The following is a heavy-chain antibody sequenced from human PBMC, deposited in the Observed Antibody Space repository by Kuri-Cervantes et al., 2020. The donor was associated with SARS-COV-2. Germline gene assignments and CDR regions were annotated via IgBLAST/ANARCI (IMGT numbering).Heavy chain of an antibody. Sequence: SETLSLTCTVSGGSISSSSYHWGWIRQPPGKGLEWIGSIYYSGSTYYNPSLKSRVTISVDTSKNQFSLKLSSVTAADTAVYYCARVCTIFGVVIHNWFDPWGQGTLVTVSS. CDR3: ARVCTIFGVVIHNWFDP. J-gene: IGHJ5*02. D-gene: IGHD3-3*01. CDR1: GGSISSSSYH. CDR2: IYYSGST. V-gene: IGHV4-39*01.